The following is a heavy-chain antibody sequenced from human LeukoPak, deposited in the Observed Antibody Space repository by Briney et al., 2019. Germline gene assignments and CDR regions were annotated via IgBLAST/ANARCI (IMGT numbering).Heavy chain of an antibody. D-gene: IGHD2-2*02. CDR1: GFTFSSYS. CDR2: ISSSSSYI. CDR3: ARDGALYCSSTSCYSY. V-gene: IGHV3-21*01. Sequence: GGSLRLSCAASGFTFSSYSMHWVRQAPGKGLEWVSSISSSSSYIYYADSVKGRFTISRDNAKNSLYLQMNSLRAEDTAVYYCARDGALYCSSTSCYSYWGQGTLVTVSS. J-gene: IGHJ4*02.